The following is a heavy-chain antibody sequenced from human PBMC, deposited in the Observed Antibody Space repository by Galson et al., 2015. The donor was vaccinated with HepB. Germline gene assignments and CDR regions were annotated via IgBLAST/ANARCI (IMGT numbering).Heavy chain of an antibody. CDR1: GLIVSNSY. CDR2: IYGGGDT. V-gene: IGHV3-66*02. J-gene: IGHJ2*01. D-gene: IGHD6-19*01. Sequence: SLRLSCAASGLIVSNSYMTWVRQAPGKGLEWVSLIYGGGDTTYADSVRGRFTISRDISKSTLYVQMTSLTTEDTAVYYCASSSDPTRNWHFDLWGRGTLVIVSS. CDR3: ASSSDPTRNWHFDL.